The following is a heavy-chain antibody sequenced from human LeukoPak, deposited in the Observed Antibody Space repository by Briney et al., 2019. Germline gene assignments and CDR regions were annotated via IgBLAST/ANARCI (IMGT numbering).Heavy chain of an antibody. Sequence: PSETLSLTCNFSGASISRHYWSWIRQPPGKGLEWIGFIYYSGNTNYNPSLKSRVTMSMDTSKKQFSLEMTSVTAADTAVYYRATADTALDYFFDFWGPGTLVTVSS. V-gene: IGHV4-59*11. CDR2: IYYSGNT. CDR3: ATADTALDYFFDF. CDR1: GASISRHY. J-gene: IGHJ4*02. D-gene: IGHD5-18*01.